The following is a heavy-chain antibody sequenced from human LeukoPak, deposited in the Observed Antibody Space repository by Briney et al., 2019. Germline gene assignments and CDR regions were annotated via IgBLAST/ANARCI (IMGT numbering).Heavy chain of an antibody. V-gene: IGHV3-48*02. CDR1: GFIFSSHS. Sequence: GGSLRLSRAASGFIFSSHSMNWVRQAPGKGLEWVSYITSTDSSTHFADSVKGRFTISRDNAKNSLYLQMNSLRDEDTAVYYCVRDSSWSFDYWGQGTLVTVSS. J-gene: IGHJ4*02. CDR2: ITSTDSST. CDR3: VRDSSWSFDY. D-gene: IGHD2-15*01.